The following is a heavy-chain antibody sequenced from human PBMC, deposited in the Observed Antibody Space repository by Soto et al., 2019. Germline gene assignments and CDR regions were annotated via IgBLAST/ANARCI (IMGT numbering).Heavy chain of an antibody. J-gene: IGHJ4*02. CDR1: GGSFSGYY. V-gene: IGHV4-34*01. CDR2: INHSGST. Sequence: QVQLQQWGAGLLKPSETLSLTCAVYGGSFSGYYWSWIRQPPGKGLEWIGEINHSGSTNYNPSLKGPVTIAVEPSKHQVSLKPGSVTAADTAVYYCARGHGLGYCSGGSCSEFDYWGQGTLVTVSS. CDR3: ARGHGLGYCSGGSCSEFDY. D-gene: IGHD2-15*01.